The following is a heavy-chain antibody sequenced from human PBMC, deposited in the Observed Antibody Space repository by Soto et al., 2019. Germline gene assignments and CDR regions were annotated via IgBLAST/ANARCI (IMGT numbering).Heavy chain of an antibody. CDR2: TFGTA. Sequence: TFGTANYAQKFQGRVTITADESTSTAYMELSSLRSEDTAVYYCARFDSSSGVGWFDPWGQGTLVTVSS. CDR3: ARFDSSSGVGWFDP. V-gene: IGHV1-69*01. J-gene: IGHJ5*02. D-gene: IGHD6-6*01.